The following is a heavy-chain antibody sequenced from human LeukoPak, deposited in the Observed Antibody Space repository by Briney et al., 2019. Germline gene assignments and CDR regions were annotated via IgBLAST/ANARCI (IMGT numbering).Heavy chain of an antibody. Sequence: SVKVSCKASGFTFASSAMQWVRQARGQRLEWIGWIVVGSGNTNYAQKFQGRVTMTRDTSTSTVYMELSSLRSEDTAVYYCARGVEFWFDPWGQGTLVTVSS. CDR1: GFTFASSA. CDR3: ARGVEFWFDP. D-gene: IGHD3-10*01. CDR2: IVVGSGNT. J-gene: IGHJ5*02. V-gene: IGHV1-58*02.